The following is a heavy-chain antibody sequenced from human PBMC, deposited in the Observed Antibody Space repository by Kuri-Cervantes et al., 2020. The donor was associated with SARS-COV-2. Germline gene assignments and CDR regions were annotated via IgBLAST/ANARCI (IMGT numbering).Heavy chain of an antibody. CDR1: GFTFSSYD. V-gene: IGHV3-13*05. CDR2: IGTAGDP. D-gene: IGHD2-21*01. CDR3: ARDTFPPAPYCGGDCYSLDY. Sequence: LSLTCAASGFTFSSYDMHWVRQATGKGLEWVSAIGTAGDPYYPGSVKGRFTISRENAKNSLYLQMNSLRSEDTAVYYCARDTFPPAPYCGGDCYSLDYWGQGTLVTVSS. J-gene: IGHJ4*02.